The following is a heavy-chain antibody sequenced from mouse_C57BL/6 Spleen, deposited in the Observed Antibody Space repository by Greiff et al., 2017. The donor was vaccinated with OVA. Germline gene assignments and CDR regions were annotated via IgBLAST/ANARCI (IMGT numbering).Heavy chain of an antibody. CDR3: TGGYGYDASYWYFDV. Sequence: QVQLQQSGAELVRPGASVTLSCKASGYTFTDYEMHWVKQTPVHGLEWIGAIDPETGGTAYNQKFKGKAILTADKSSSTAYMELRSLTSEDSAVYYCTGGYGYDASYWYFDVWGTGTTVTVSS. CDR1: GYTFTDYE. D-gene: IGHD2-2*01. V-gene: IGHV1-15*01. CDR2: IDPETGGT. J-gene: IGHJ1*03.